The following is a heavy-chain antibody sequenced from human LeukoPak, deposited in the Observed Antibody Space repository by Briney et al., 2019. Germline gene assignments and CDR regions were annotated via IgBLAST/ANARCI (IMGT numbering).Heavy chain of an antibody. CDR1: GFTFSSYS. Sequence: PGGSLRLSCAASGFTFSSYSMNWVRQAPGKGLEWVSSISSSSSYIYYADSVKGRFTISRDNAKNSLYLQMNSLRAKDTAVYYCARVEGLSSSWNPPSFDNWGQGTLVTVSS. CDR3: ARVEGLSSSWNPPSFDN. D-gene: IGHD6-13*01. CDR2: ISSSSSYI. V-gene: IGHV3-21*01. J-gene: IGHJ4*02.